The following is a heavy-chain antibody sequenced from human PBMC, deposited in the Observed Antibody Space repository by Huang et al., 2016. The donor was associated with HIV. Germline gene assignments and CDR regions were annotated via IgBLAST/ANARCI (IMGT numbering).Heavy chain of an antibody. V-gene: IGHV4-34*01. Sequence: QVQLQQWGAGLLRPSETLSLTCAVYGGSFSGYYGTWIRQPPGKGLEGMVEINNRESTNYNPSLKSRVTISVDTSRNQFSLTLTSVTAADTAVYYCARGQGGYYYYYMDVWGKGTTVTVSS. CDR1: GGSFSGYY. J-gene: IGHJ6*03. CDR3: ARGQGGYYYYYMDV. CDR2: INNREST.